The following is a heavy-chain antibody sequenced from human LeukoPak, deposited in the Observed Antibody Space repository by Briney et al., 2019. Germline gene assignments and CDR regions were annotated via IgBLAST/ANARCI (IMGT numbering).Heavy chain of an antibody. CDR3: ARGPLAVDTAMVYPDY. D-gene: IGHD5-18*01. J-gene: IGHJ4*02. V-gene: IGHV4-34*01. CDR2: INHSGST. Sequence: PSETLSPTCAVYGGSFSGYYWSWIRQPPGEGLEWIGEINHSGSTNYNPSLKSRVTISVDTSKNQFSLKLSSVTAADTAVYYCARGPLAVDTAMVYPDYWGQGTLVTVSS. CDR1: GGSFSGYY.